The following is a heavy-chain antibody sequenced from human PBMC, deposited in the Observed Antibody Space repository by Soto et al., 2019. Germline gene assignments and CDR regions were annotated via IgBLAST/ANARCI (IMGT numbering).Heavy chain of an antibody. J-gene: IGHJ6*02. Sequence: QVQLVQSGAEVKKPGASVKVSCKASGYTFTSYGISWVRQAPGQGLEWMGWISAYNGNTNYAQKLQGRVTMTTDTSTRRAYMELRSLRSDDTAVYYCARETPGDYRVGYGMDVWGQGTTVTVSS. CDR1: GYTFTSYG. CDR2: ISAYNGNT. D-gene: IGHD1-26*01. V-gene: IGHV1-18*01. CDR3: ARETPGDYRVGYGMDV.